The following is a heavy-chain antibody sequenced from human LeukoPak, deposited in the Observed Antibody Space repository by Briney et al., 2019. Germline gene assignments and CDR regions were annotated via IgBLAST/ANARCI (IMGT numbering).Heavy chain of an antibody. CDR1: GFTFSGYE. CDR2: IRPGDGAT. Sequence: QPGRSLRLSCAASGFTFSGYEIHWVRQAAGKGLEWISDIRPGDGATNYADSVKGRFTISRDNAKNSLFLQLNSLRAEDTAIYYCAREYISGWFDYWGQGTLVTVSS. CDR3: AREYISGWFDY. J-gene: IGHJ4*02. V-gene: IGHV3-48*03. D-gene: IGHD6-19*01.